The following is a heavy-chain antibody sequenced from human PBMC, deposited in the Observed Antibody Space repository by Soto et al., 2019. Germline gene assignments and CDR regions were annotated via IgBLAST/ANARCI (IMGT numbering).Heavy chain of an antibody. D-gene: IGHD3-22*01. CDR3: ARVPYDTTGYYAF. V-gene: IGHV1-46*01. CDR2: IDPTHGST. Sequence: AASVKVSCKAAGYTFTTYYMHWVRQAPGQGLEWMGVIDPTHGSTTYAQKFQGRVTMTSDTSTNTVYMELSSLKSEDTAVYYCARVPYDTTGYYAFWGQGTLVTVSS. CDR1: GYTFTTYY. J-gene: IGHJ4*02.